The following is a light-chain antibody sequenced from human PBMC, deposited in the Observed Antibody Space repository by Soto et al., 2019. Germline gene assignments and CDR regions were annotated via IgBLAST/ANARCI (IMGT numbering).Light chain of an antibody. V-gene: IGKV1-8*01. CDR1: QGISSY. Sequence: AIRMTQSPSSLSASTGDRVTITCRASQGISSYLAWYQQKPGKAPKLLIYAASTLQSGVPSRFSGSGSGTDFTLTISCLQSEDFATYYCQQYYSTFQTFGQGTKVEIK. CDR2: AAS. J-gene: IGKJ1*01. CDR3: QQYYSTFQT.